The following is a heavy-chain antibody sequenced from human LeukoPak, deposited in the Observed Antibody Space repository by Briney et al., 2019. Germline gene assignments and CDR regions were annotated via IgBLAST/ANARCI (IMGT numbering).Heavy chain of an antibody. CDR2: ISGSSSYI. D-gene: IGHD3-22*01. Sequence: GGSLRLSCAASGFTFSSYSMNWVRQAPGKGLEWVSSISGSSSYIYYADSVKGRFTISRDNSKNTLYLQMNSLRAEDTAVYYCARDHGWIVVVKGDFDYWGQGTLVTVSS. CDR3: ARDHGWIVVVKGDFDY. J-gene: IGHJ4*02. CDR1: GFTFSSYS. V-gene: IGHV3-21*01.